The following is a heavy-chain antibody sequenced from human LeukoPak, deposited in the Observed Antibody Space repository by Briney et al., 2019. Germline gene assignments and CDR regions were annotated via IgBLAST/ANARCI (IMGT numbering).Heavy chain of an antibody. CDR3: ARGRGSYFDY. CDR1: GGSISSGGYS. CDR2: IYHSGST. J-gene: IGHJ4*02. D-gene: IGHD3-10*01. Sequence: SQTLSLTCAVSGGSISSGGYSWSWIRQPPGKGLEWIGYIYHSGSTYYNPSLKSRVTISVDRSKNQFSLKLSSVTAADMAVYYCARGRGSYFDYWGQGTLVTVSS. V-gene: IGHV4-30-2*01.